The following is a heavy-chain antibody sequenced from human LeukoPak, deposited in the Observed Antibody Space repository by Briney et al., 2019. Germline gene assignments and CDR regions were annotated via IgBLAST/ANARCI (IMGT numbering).Heavy chain of an antibody. CDR2: ISGSGGST. D-gene: IGHD6-19*01. J-gene: IGHJ6*03. V-gene: IGHV3-23*01. CDR3: AKELSSSGWYYYYYMDV. CDR1: GFTFSSYG. Sequence: GGSLRLSCAASGFTFSSYGMNWVRLAPGQGLEWISSISGSGGSTYYADSVKGRFTISRDNSKNTLYLQMNSLRAEDTAVYYCAKELSSSGWYYYYYMDVWGKGTTVTISS.